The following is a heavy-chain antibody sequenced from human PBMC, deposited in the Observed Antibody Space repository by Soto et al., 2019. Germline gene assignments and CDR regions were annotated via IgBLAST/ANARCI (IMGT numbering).Heavy chain of an antibody. D-gene: IGHD2-2*01. V-gene: IGHV1-2*04. J-gene: IGHJ6*02. Sequence: ASVKVSCKASGYTFTGYYMHWVRQAPGQGLEWMGWINPICGSANYAQKFQGWVTMTRDTSISTAYMELSRLRSDDTAVYYCARECCSSTGYGSGVYGIDVWGQGTMVTVSS. CDR2: INPICGSA. CDR1: GYTFTGYY. CDR3: ARECCSSTGYGSGVYGIDV.